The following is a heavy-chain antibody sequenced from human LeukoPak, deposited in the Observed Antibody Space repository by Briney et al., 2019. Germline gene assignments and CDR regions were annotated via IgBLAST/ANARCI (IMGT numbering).Heavy chain of an antibody. CDR3: TTARITMVRGGKRDY. CDR2: IKSKTDGGTT. D-gene: IGHD3-10*01. Sequence: KPGGSLRLSCAASGFTFSNAWMSWVRQAPGKGLECVGRIKSKTDGGTTDYAAPVKGRFTISRDDSKNTLYLQMNSLKTEDTAVYYCTTARITMVRGGKRDYWGQGTLVTVSS. J-gene: IGHJ4*02. CDR1: GFTFSNAW. V-gene: IGHV3-15*01.